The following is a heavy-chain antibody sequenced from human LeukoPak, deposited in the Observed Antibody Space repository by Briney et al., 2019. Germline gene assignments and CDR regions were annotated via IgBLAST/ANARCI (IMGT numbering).Heavy chain of an antibody. Sequence: SETLSLTCAVYGGSFGGYYWSWIRQPPGKGLEWIGEINHSGSTNYNPSLKSRVTISVDTSKNQFSLKLSSVTAADTAVYYCARAWAVAGKPRLDYWGQGTLVTVSS. CDR2: INHSGST. CDR3: ARAWAVAGKPRLDY. CDR1: GGSFGGYY. V-gene: IGHV4-34*01. D-gene: IGHD6-19*01. J-gene: IGHJ4*02.